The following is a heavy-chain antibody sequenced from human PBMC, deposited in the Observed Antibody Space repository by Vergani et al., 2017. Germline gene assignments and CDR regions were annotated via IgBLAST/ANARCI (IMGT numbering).Heavy chain of an antibody. J-gene: IGHJ2*01. Sequence: EVQLLESGGGLVQPGGSLRLSCTASGFTFQAFAFHWVRQVSGRGLEWVSGIVRKYGVKNGNSFEGRFSISRDNAKKAVFLQMNNLRHEATALYFCVKDNDYDADGAFDLWGRGTLVTVSS. CDR1: GFTFQAFA. D-gene: IGHD3-16*01. CDR3: VKDNDYDADGAFDL. V-gene: IGHV3-9*01. CDR2: IVRKYGVK.